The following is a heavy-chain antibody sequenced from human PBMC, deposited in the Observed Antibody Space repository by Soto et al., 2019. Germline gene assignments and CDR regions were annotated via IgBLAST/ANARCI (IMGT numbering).Heavy chain of an antibody. Sequence: GSLRLSCAASGFTFSSYSMNWVRQAPGKGLEWVSSISSSSSYIYYADSVKGRFTISRDNAKNSLYLQMNSLRAEDTAVYYCARGRVAAARGMDVWGQGTTVTVSS. CDR2: ISSSSSYI. CDR3: ARGRVAAARGMDV. CDR1: GFTFSSYS. V-gene: IGHV3-21*01. J-gene: IGHJ6*02. D-gene: IGHD6-13*01.